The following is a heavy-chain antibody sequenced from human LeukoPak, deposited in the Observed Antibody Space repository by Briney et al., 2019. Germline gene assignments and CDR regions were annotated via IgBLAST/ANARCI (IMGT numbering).Heavy chain of an antibody. Sequence: PGGCLRLSCAASVFTFSHFWMSWVRQAPGNGPEWVAYIKKTGSETYYVDSVKGRFTITRDNTRNSLFLQMYSLRAEDTAVYFCAREDGYCSGGNCYSYFDSWGQGTLVTVSS. CDR1: VFTFSHFW. J-gene: IGHJ4*02. V-gene: IGHV3-7*01. D-gene: IGHD2-15*01. CDR3: AREDGYCSGGNCYSYFDS. CDR2: IKKTGSET.